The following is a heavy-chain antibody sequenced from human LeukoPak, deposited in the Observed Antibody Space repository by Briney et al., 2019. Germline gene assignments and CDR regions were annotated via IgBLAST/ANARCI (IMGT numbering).Heavy chain of an antibody. D-gene: IGHD3-22*01. CDR3: ARGVSAYYDSSGYYRRALGY. CDR2: INPNSGGT. CDR1: GYTFTGYY. V-gene: IGHV1-2*02. Sequence: ASVKVSCKASGYTFTGYYMHWVRQAPGQGLEWMGWINPNSGGTNYARKFQGRVTMTRDTSISTAYMELSRLRSDDTAVYYCARGVSAYYDSSGYYRRALGYWGQGTLVTVSS. J-gene: IGHJ4*02.